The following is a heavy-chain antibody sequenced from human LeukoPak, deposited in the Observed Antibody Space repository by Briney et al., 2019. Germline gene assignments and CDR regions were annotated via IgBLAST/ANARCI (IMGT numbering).Heavy chain of an antibody. CDR2: MYYRGNT. Sequence: SETLSLTCTVSGGSISSYYWSWIRQPPGKGLEWIGYMYYRGNTNYDPSLKSRVTISIDTPNNQFSLKLSSVTAADTAVYYCARGLWFGDENPPYFDYWGQGILITVSS. CDR3: ARGLWFGDENPPYFDY. J-gene: IGHJ4*02. CDR1: GGSISSYY. D-gene: IGHD3-10*01. V-gene: IGHV4-59*08.